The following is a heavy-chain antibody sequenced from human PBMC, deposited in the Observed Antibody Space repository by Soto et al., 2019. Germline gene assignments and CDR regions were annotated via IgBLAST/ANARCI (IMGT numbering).Heavy chain of an antibody. CDR2: IIPVFGTP. D-gene: IGHD2-2*01. Sequence: QVQLVQSGAEVKKPGSSLKVSCKASGGTFTNYAFSWVRQAPGQGLEWMGGIIPVFGTPDYAQKFQGRVTITADESTRRASMELSSLRSDDPAVYYCARDRSVGYCITTTCPKPFYYDAMDVWGQGTKVTVSS. V-gene: IGHV1-69*12. CDR1: GGTFTNYA. J-gene: IGHJ6*02. CDR3: ARDRSVGYCITTTCPKPFYYDAMDV.